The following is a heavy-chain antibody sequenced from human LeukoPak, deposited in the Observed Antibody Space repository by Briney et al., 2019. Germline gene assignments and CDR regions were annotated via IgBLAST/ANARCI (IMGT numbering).Heavy chain of an antibody. CDR1: GYTFTGYY. Sequence: ASVKVSCKASGYTFTGYYMHWVRQAPGQGLEWMGWINPNSGGTNYAQKFQGRVTMTRDTSISTAYMELSRLRSGDTAVYYCARELITGTTSGNYWGQGTLVTVSS. J-gene: IGHJ4*02. D-gene: IGHD1-20*01. CDR2: INPNSGGT. V-gene: IGHV1-2*02. CDR3: ARELITGTTSGNY.